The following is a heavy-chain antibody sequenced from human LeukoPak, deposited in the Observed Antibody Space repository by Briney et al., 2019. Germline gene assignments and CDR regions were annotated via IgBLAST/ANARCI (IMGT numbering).Heavy chain of an antibody. Sequence: SETLSLTCTVSGGPISSSDYYWGWIRQPPGKGLEWIGSIYFGGSTYYNPSLKSRVTISVDTSMNQFSLKLSFVTTADTAVYYCARALGYCSGGSCTRGYNWFDPWGQGTLVTVSS. CDR3: ARALGYCSGGSCTRGYNWFDP. V-gene: IGHV4-39*01. D-gene: IGHD2-15*01. J-gene: IGHJ5*02. CDR1: GGPISSSDYY. CDR2: IYFGGST.